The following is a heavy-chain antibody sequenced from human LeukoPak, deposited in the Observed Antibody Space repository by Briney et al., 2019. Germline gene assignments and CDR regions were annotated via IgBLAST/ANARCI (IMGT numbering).Heavy chain of an antibody. Sequence: SETLSLTCTVSGGSISSYYWSWIRQPPGKGLERIGYIYYSGSTNYNPSLKSRVTISVDTSKNQFSLKLSSVTAADTAVYYCARVVVVVAASLYYFDYWGQGTLVTVSS. CDR3: ARVVVVVAASLYYFDY. CDR1: GGSISSYY. CDR2: IYYSGST. J-gene: IGHJ4*02. D-gene: IGHD2-15*01. V-gene: IGHV4-59*01.